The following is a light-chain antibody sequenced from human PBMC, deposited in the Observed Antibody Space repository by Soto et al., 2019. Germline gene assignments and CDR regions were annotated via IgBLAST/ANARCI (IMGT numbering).Light chain of an antibody. CDR3: QQSHSIPYT. CDR2: AAS. CDR1: QTISSY. V-gene: IGKV1-39*01. J-gene: IGKJ2*01. Sequence: DVQMTKCPSSLSATVGDRVTITCRASQTISSYLNWYQQKPGKAPKLLIYAASSLQSGVQSRFSGSGSGTDFNLTISSLQPEDFANYYCQQSHSIPYTFGQGTKLEIK.